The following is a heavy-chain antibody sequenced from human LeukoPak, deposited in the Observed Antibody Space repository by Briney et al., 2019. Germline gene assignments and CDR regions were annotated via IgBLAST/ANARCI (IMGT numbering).Heavy chain of an antibody. V-gene: IGHV3-66*01. J-gene: IGHJ4*02. CDR3: ARFNYYDSSGHFDY. CDR2: IYSGGST. CDR1: GFTFSSHG. Sequence: PGRSLRLSCAASGFTFSSHGMHWVRQAPGKGLEWVSVIYSGGSTYYTDSVKGRFTISRDNSKNTLYLQMNSLRVEDTAVYYCARFNYYDSSGHFDYWGQGTLVTVSS. D-gene: IGHD3-22*01.